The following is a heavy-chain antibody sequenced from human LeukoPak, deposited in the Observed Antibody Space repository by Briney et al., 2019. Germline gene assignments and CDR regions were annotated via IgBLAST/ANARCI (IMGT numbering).Heavy chain of an antibody. CDR1: GYTFTSYD. CDR3: ARGKRFGEGFDP. J-gene: IGHJ5*02. CDR2: MNPNSGNT. V-gene: IGHV1-8*01. D-gene: IGHD3-10*01. Sequence: ASVKVSCKASGYTFTSYDINWVRQATGQGLEWMGWMNPNSGNTGYAQKFQGRVTMTRNTSISTAYMELSSLRSEDTAVYYCARGKRFGEGFDPWGQGTLVTVSS.